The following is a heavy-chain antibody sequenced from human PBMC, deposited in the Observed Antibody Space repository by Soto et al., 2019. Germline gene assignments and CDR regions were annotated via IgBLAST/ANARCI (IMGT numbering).Heavy chain of an antibody. V-gene: IGHV1-18*01. CDR3: ARGPQTSDF. Sequence: QVQLVQSGPEVKKPGASVKVSCKTSGYIFTTYRIAWVRQAPGQGLEWMGWINTYNGNTHYTQKFQHRVTVTTDTSTATAYMELSSLTSDDTAVYFCARGPQTSDFWGQGTLITVSS. CDR1: GYIFTTYR. CDR2: INTYNGNT. D-gene: IGHD2-2*01. J-gene: IGHJ4*02.